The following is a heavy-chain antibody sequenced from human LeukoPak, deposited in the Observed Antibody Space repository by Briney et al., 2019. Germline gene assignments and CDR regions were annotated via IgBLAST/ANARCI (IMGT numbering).Heavy chain of an antibody. CDR3: VKDLSDRDVDY. D-gene: IGHD2-21*02. Sequence: PGESLRLSCSGSGFTFSSYWMNWVRQAPGKGLEYVSAISKNGGNTYYVDSVKGRFTISRDNSKNTLYLQMNSLRVEDTAVYFCVKDLSDRDVDYWGQGTLVTVSS. J-gene: IGHJ4*02. CDR1: GFTFSSYW. V-gene: IGHV3-64D*06. CDR2: ISKNGGNT.